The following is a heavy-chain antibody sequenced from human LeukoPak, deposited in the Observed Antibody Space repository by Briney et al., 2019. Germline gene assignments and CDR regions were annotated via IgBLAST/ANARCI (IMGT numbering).Heavy chain of an antibody. D-gene: IGHD2/OR15-2a*01. CDR3: ARDPLEYFDSTNHGH. V-gene: IGHV1-18*01. CDR1: GYTFTSYG. Sequence: GASVKVSFTASGYTFTSYGINWVRQAPGQGLEWLGWIRAYNDDTNYAPKFQGRVIMTTDTSTNTAYMELRSLRSDDTAVYYCARDPLEYFDSTNHGHWGQRTLLTLSS. CDR2: IRAYNDDT. J-gene: IGHJ4*02.